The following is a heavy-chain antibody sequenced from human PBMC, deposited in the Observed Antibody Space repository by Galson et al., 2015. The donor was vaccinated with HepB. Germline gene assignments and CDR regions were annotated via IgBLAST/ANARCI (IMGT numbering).Heavy chain of an antibody. CDR1: GYTFTGDY. CDR2: INPNSGGT. CDR3: ARGKAAAGSNAFDI. Sequence: SVKVSCKASGYTFTGDYMHWVRQAPGQGLEWMGRINPNSGGTNYAQKFQGRVAMTRDTSISTAYMELSRLTSDDTAVYYCARGKAAAGSNAFDIWGQGTMVTVSS. D-gene: IGHD6-13*01. J-gene: IGHJ3*02. V-gene: IGHV1-2*06.